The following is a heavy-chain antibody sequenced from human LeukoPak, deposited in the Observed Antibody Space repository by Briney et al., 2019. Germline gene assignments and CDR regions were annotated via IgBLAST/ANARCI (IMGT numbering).Heavy chain of an antibody. J-gene: IGHJ4*02. CDR3: AKVRSSSHSRFDY. CDR1: GFTFDDYA. Sequence: GGSLRLSCAASGFTFDDYAMHWVRQAPGKGLEWVSGISWNSGSIGYADSVKGRFTISRDNAKNSLYLQMNSLRAEDTALYYCAKVRSSSHSRFDYWGQGTLVTVSS. D-gene: IGHD6-13*01. CDR2: ISWNSGSI. V-gene: IGHV3-9*01.